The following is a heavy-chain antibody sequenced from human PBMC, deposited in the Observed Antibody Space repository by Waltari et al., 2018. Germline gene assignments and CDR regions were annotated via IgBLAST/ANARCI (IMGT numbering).Heavy chain of an antibody. Sequence: EVQLVESGGGLVQPGGALRLSCRASGFTFSSYSMNWVTQAPGKGLEWVSYISSSSSTIYYADSVKGRFTISRDNAKNSLYLQMNSLRAEDTAVYYCARWAGSVNDWFDPWGQGTLVTVSS. CDR3: ARWAGSVNDWFDP. CDR2: ISSSSSTI. J-gene: IGHJ5*02. V-gene: IGHV3-48*01. CDR1: GFTFSSYS. D-gene: IGHD3-10*01.